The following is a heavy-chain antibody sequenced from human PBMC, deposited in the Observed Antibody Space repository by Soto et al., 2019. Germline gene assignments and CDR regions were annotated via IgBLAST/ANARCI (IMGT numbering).Heavy chain of an antibody. D-gene: IGHD3-9*01. Sequence: SETLSLTCTVSGGSVSSGSYYWGWIRQPPGKGLEWIGSIYYSGSTYYNPSLKSRVTISVDTSKNQFSLKLSSVTAADTAVYYCARGVGDILTGYYNWFDPWGQGTLVTVSS. V-gene: IGHV4-39*07. CDR3: ARGVGDILTGYYNWFDP. J-gene: IGHJ5*02. CDR2: IYYSGST. CDR1: GGSVSSGSYY.